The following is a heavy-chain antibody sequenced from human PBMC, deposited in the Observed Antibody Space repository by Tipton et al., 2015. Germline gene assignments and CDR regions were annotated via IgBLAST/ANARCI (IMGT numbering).Heavy chain of an antibody. D-gene: IGHD2-21*01. V-gene: IGHV3-7*01. J-gene: IGHJ4*02. CDR2: IKPDGSES. CDR3: ARRCGADCYWGYYFDH. CDR1: GFSFSNYW. Sequence: GSLRLSCEASGFSFSNYWMTWVRQAPGKGLEWVANIKPDGSESYYLESVKGRFTFSRDNAKNSLYLQMNRLRAEDTAVYYCARRCGADCYWGYYFDHWGQGTLVNVSS.